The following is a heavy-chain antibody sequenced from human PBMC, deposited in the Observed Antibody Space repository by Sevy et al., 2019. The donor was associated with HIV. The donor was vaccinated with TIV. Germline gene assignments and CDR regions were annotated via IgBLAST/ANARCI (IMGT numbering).Heavy chain of an antibody. Sequence: ASVKVSCKASGGSLSDYGMNWVRQAPGQGLEWTGGIIPRVGLTNYAQKFHDRVTMTADESTSTVYIEVRRLTSEDTGVYYCASVRPCGGDCYFFDSWGQGTLVTVSS. J-gene: IGHJ4*02. CDR2: IIPRVGLT. CDR3: ASVRPCGGDCYFFDS. CDR1: GGSLSDYG. V-gene: IGHV1-69*10. D-gene: IGHD2-21*01.